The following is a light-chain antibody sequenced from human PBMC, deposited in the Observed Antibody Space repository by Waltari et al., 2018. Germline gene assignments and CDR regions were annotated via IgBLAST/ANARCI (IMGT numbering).Light chain of an antibody. CDR2: AAS. Sequence: AIRMTQSPSSFSASTGDRVTITCRASQGISSYFAWYQQKPGKAPKHLIYAASTLQSGVPSRFSGSGSATDFTLTISCLQAEDFATYYCQQYYRYPRTFGQGTKVEIK. V-gene: IGKV1-8*01. J-gene: IGKJ1*01. CDR1: QGISSY. CDR3: QQYYRYPRT.